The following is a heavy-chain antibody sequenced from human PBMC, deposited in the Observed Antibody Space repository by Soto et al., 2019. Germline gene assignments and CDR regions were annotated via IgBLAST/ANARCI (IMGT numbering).Heavy chain of an antibody. J-gene: IGHJ4*02. CDR1: GGSISGGGFS. CDR3: ARLQFGEGFDY. CDR2: ILHTGGT. Sequence: SETLSLTCAVSGGSISGGGFSWSWIRQPPGKGLEWIGYILHTGGTQYNPSLKSRVSMSVDKSKNQFSLHLTSVTATDTAVYYCARLQFGEGFDYWGQGALVTVSS. D-gene: IGHD3-10*01. V-gene: IGHV4-30-2*01.